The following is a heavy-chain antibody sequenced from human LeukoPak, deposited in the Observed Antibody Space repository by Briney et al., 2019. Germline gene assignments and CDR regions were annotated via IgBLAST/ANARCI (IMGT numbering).Heavy chain of an antibody. CDR2: THTSGST. J-gene: IGHJ5*02. CDR3: ARDAPYYYGSGSYGYWFDP. D-gene: IGHD3-10*01. CDR1: GASITSYY. V-gene: IGHV4-4*07. Sequence: SETLSLTCTVSGASITSYYWSWIRQPAGKGLEWIVRTHTSGSTNYNPSLKSRVTMSVDTSKNQFSLKLSSVTAADTAVYYCARDAPYYYGSGSYGYWFDPWGQGTLVTVSS.